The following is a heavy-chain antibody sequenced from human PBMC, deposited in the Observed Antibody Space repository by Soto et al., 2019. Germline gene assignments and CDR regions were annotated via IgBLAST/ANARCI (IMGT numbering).Heavy chain of an antibody. Sequence: QVQLQESGPGLVKPSQTLSLTCTVSGGSISSGDYYWSWIRQPPGKGLEWIGYIYYSGSTYYNPSLESRVTIPVDTSKNQFPLKLSSVTAADTAVYYCARPRVDTAMVNGWYFDLWGRGTLVTVSS. J-gene: IGHJ2*01. D-gene: IGHD5-18*01. CDR3: ARPRVDTAMVNGWYFDL. V-gene: IGHV4-30-4*01. CDR1: GGSISSGDYY. CDR2: IYYSGST.